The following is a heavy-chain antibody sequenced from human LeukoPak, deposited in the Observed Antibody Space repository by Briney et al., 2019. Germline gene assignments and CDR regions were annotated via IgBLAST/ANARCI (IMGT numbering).Heavy chain of an antibody. CDR1: GGSISSYY. CDR2: IYYSGST. Sequence: SETLSLTCTVSGGSISSYYWSWIRQPPGKGLEWIGYIYYSGSTNYNPSLKSRVTISVDTSKNQFSLKLSSVTAADTAVYYCAGARGLRGNAFDIWGQGTMVTVSS. CDR3: AGARGLRGNAFDI. J-gene: IGHJ3*02. V-gene: IGHV4-59*01. D-gene: IGHD4-17*01.